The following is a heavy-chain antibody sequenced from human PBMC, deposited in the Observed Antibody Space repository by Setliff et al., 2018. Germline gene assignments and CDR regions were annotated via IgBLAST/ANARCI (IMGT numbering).Heavy chain of an antibody. J-gene: IGHJ6*03. D-gene: IGHD6-19*01. V-gene: IGHV4-4*07. CDR3: AREQWLDPPGYYYMDV. CDR2: TYIGGSA. Sequence: KPSETLSLTCTVSGGSISSYYWSWIRQPAGKGLEWIGHTYIGGSANYNPSLKSRVTMSIDTSKNQFSLKLNSVTAADMAVYYCAREQWLDPPGYYYMDVWAKGTTVTVSS. CDR1: GGSISSYY.